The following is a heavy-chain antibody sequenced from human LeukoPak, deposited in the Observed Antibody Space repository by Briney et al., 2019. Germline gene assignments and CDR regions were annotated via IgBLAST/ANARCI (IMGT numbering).Heavy chain of an antibody. J-gene: IGHJ6*02. V-gene: IGHV4-59*01. CDR3: ARNGDYVSPEYYYYYYGMDV. D-gene: IGHD4-17*01. CDR1: GGSISSYY. CDR2: IYYSGST. Sequence: SETLFLTCTVSGGSISSYYWSWIRQPPGKGLEWIGYIYYSGSTNYNPSLKSRVTISVDTSKNQFSLKLSSVTAADTAVYYGARNGDYVSPEYYYYYYGMDVWGQGTTVTVSS.